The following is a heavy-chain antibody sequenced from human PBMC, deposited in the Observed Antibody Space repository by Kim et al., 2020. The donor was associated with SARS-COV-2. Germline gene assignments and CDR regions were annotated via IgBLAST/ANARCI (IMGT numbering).Heavy chain of an antibody. J-gene: IGHJ4*02. CDR1: GYTLTELS. V-gene: IGHV1-24*01. D-gene: IGHD3-22*01. CDR2: FDPEDGET. CDR3: ATYPASEVVVITGGDY. Sequence: ASVKVSCKVSGYTLTELSMHWVRQAPGKGLEWMGGFDPEDGETIYAQKFQGRVTMTVDTSTDTAYMELSSLRSEDTAVYYCATYPASEVVVITGGDYWGQGTLVTVSS.